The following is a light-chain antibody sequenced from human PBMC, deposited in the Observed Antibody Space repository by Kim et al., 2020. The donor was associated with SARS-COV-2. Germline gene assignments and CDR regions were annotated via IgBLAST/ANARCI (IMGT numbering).Light chain of an antibody. CDR1: SSDVGRYNY. Sequence: QSIIISCTGTSSDVGRYNYVSWYQQHPGKAPRLLIYDVNNRPSGVSDRFSGSKSDNTASLTISGLQAEDEAVYYCSSYISSTTLVVFGGGTQLTVL. V-gene: IGLV2-14*03. CDR2: DVN. CDR3: SSYISSTTLVV. J-gene: IGLJ2*01.